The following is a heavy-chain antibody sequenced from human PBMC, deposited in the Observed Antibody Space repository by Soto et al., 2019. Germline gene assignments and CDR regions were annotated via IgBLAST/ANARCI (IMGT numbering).Heavy chain of an antibody. Sequence: GGSLRLSCAASGFTFDDYAMHWVRQAPGKGLEWVSGISWNSGSIGYADSVKGRFTISRDNAKNSLYLQMNSLRAEDTALYYCLKDIELELQGWFDPWGQGTLVTGSS. CDR2: ISWNSGSI. D-gene: IGHD1-7*01. CDR1: GFTFDDYA. V-gene: IGHV3-9*01. J-gene: IGHJ5*02. CDR3: LKDIELELQGWFDP.